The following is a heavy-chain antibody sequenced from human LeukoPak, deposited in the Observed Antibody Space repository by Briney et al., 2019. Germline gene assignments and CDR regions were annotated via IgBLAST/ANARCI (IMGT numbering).Heavy chain of an antibody. Sequence: ASVKVSCKASGYTFTGYYVHWVRQAPGQGLEWMGRINPNSGGTNYAQKFQGRVSMTRDTSINTAYMELSRLRSDDTAVYYCARGGAYYYDSSGRGDWWGQGTLVTVSS. J-gene: IGHJ4*02. CDR3: ARGGAYYYDSSGRGDW. CDR1: GYTFTGYY. CDR2: INPNSGGT. V-gene: IGHV1-2*06. D-gene: IGHD3-22*01.